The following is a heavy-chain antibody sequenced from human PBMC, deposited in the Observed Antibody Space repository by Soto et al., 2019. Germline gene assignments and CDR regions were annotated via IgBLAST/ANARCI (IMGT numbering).Heavy chain of an antibody. J-gene: IGHJ4*02. V-gene: IGHV1-69*06. CDR2: IVPLFGSA. CDR3: ARDGSYCTNGVCFHYFDF. D-gene: IGHD2-8*01. Sequence: ASVKASCKASGHKSFDYAISWVRQAPGQGLEWVGRIVPLFGSAEYADSFQGRVTITADRSTTTSYMELTPLRSEDTAVYFCARDGSYCTNGVCFHYFDFCGQGSPVTVSS. CDR1: GHKSFDYA.